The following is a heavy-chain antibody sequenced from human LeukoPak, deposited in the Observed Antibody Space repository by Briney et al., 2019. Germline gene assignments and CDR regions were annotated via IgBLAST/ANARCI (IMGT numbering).Heavy chain of an antibody. CDR3: ATPIVRGVTTPYYFDY. V-gene: IGHV3-30-3*01. Sequence: PGGSLRLSCAASGFIFSTYAMHWVRQAPGKGLEWVAVISYDGSNKYYADSVKGRFTISRDNSKNTLYLQMNSLRAEDTAVYYCATPIVRGVTTPYYFDYWGQGTLVTVSS. CDR2: ISYDGSNK. CDR1: GFIFSTYA. J-gene: IGHJ4*02. D-gene: IGHD3-10*01.